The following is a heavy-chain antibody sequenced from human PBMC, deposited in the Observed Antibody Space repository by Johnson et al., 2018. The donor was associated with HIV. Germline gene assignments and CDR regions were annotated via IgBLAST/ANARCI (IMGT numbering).Heavy chain of an antibody. CDR1: GFTFSDYY. Sequence: QVQLVESGGGLVKPGGSLRLSCAASGFTFSDYYMSWIRQAPGKGLEWVAFIRYDGSNKYYADSVKGRFTISRENVKNFVYLQMNSLTAGDTAVYYCVREHRADESFDLGGQGTMVTVAS. J-gene: IGHJ3*01. V-gene: IGHV3-30*02. CDR3: VREHRADESFDL. CDR2: IRYDGSNK. D-gene: IGHD1-14*01.